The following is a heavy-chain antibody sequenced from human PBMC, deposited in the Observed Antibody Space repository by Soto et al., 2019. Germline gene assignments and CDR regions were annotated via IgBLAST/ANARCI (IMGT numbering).Heavy chain of an antibody. CDR3: TGAPYSSGWWFPPWVDY. CDR2: IRSKSFGATT. CDR1: GFPFGDYA. D-gene: IGHD6-19*01. J-gene: IGHJ4*02. V-gene: IGHV3-49*03. Sequence: GGSLRLSFFTSGFPFGDYAMSWFRQAPGKGLEWLRFIRSKSFGATTECAASVKGRFTISRNDSESIAYLQMNSLKTEETAVYYCTGAPYSSGWWFPPWVDYGGQGALVTVSS.